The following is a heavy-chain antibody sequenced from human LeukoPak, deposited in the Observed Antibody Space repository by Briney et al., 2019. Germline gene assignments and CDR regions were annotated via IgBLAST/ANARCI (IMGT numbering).Heavy chain of an antibody. CDR1: GYSISGGYY. CDR2: IYHSGST. CDR3: ARGPYYYGSGSFFDY. V-gene: IGHV4-38-2*02. Sequence: SETLSLTCTVSGYSISGGYYWGWIRQPPGKGLEWIGSIYHSGSTYYNPSLKSRVTISVDTSKNQFSLKLSSVTAADTAVYYCARGPYYYGSGSFFDYWGQGTLVTVSS. J-gene: IGHJ4*02. D-gene: IGHD3-10*01.